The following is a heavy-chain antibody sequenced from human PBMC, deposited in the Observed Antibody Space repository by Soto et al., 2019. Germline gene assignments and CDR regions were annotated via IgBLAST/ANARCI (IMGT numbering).Heavy chain of an antibody. Sequence: SETLSLTCAVSGVSITSSSFYWGWIRQPPGKGLEWIGIIYYSGSTYYNPSLKSRVTISVDTSKSQFSLNLNSVTAADTAVYYCARGYDILTGPLDYWGPGTLVTVSS. D-gene: IGHD3-9*01. J-gene: IGHJ4*02. CDR2: IYYSGST. V-gene: IGHV4-39*01. CDR3: ARGYDILTGPLDY. CDR1: GVSITSSSFY.